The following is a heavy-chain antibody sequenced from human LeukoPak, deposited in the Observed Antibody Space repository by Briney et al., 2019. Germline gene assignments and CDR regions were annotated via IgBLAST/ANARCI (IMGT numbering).Heavy chain of an antibody. CDR3: TRVRYGSGTYSDY. V-gene: IGHV4-31*03. J-gene: IGHJ4*02. CDR1: GGSISSGGYY. D-gene: IGHD3-10*01. Sequence: SETLSLTCTVSGGSISSGGYYWSWIRQHPGKGLEWIGYIYYSGSTYYNPSLKSRVTISVDTSKNQFSLKLSSVTAADTAVYYCTRVRYGSGTYSDYWSQGTLVTVSS. CDR2: IYYSGST.